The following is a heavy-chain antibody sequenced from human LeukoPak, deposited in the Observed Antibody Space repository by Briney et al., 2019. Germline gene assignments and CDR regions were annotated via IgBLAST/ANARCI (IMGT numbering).Heavy chain of an antibody. V-gene: IGHV4-4*07. Sequence: PSETLSLTCTVSGGSISSYYWSWIRQPPGKGLEWIGRVFSSGRTNNSPSLNSRVTISVDTSKNQFSLKLSSVTAADTAVYYCASIAVAGSNDYWGQGTLVTVSS. CDR1: GGSISSYY. D-gene: IGHD6-19*01. CDR3: ASIAVAGSNDY. J-gene: IGHJ4*02. CDR2: VFSSGRT.